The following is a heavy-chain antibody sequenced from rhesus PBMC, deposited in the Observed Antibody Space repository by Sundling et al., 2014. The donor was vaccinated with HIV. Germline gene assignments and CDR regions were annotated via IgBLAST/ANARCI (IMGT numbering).Heavy chain of an antibody. CDR1: GGSIGGGYG. V-gene: IGHV4-76*01. J-gene: IGHJ4*01. CDR2: IYNSSGNT. D-gene: IGHD1-44*02. Sequence: QVQLQESGPGLLKPSETLSLTCAVSGGSIGGGYGWGWIRQSPGKGLEWIGTIYNSSGNTYYNPSLRSRVTIPTDTSKKQFSLMLSSVTAADTAMYHCARVKSGSHSLRFDLWGQGVLVTVSS. CDR3: ARVKSGSHSLRFDL.